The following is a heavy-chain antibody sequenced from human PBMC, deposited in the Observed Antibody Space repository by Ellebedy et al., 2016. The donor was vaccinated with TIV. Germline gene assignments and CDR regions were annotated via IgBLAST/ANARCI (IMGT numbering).Heavy chain of an antibody. CDR1: GGSISGYY. CDR3: ARHAVVPTPGFEY. Sequence: SETLSLTCTVSGGSISGYYWSWIRQPPGRGLEWIGFVYDTLGSSNYSPSLKSRVSISVDTSKSQISLRLKSVTAADTAVYYCARHAVVPTPGFEYWGPGALVTVSS. D-gene: IGHD2-15*01. V-gene: IGHV4-59*08. J-gene: IGHJ4*02. CDR2: VYDTLGSS.